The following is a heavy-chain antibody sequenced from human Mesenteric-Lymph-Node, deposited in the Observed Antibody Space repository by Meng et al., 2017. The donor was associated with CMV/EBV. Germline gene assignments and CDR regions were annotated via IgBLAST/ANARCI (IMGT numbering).Heavy chain of an antibody. CDR3: ARAALRGVFRY. Sequence: TCTFSGFSLSTSGLGVGWIRQPPGKALEWLALIYWDDGKRYSPSLKSRLTITKDTSKNQVVLTMTNMDPADTATYYCARAALRGVFRYWGQGTLVTVSS. J-gene: IGHJ4*02. CDR1: GFSLSTSGLG. D-gene: IGHD3-10*01. CDR2: IYWDDGK. V-gene: IGHV2-5*02.